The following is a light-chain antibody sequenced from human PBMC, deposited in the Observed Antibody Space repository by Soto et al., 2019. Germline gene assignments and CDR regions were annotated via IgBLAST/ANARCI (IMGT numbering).Light chain of an antibody. J-gene: IGLJ1*01. CDR2: DVS. CDR1: SSYVGAYNY. V-gene: IGLV2-14*03. CDR3: SSYTSESTYV. Sequence: FVLAQPASLSGSPGQSIALSCPGTSSYVGAYNYVFWYQQHPGKAPKLMIYDVSNRPSGVSDRFSGSKSGNTASLTISGLQAEDEADYYCSSYTSESTYVLGPGTKVTVL.